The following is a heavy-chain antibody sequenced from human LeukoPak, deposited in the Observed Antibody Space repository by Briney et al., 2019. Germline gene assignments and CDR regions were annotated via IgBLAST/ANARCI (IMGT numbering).Heavy chain of an antibody. CDR2: IDNSGST. J-gene: IGHJ4*02. CDR1: GGSISGSSYN. V-gene: IGHV4-39*01. Sequence: PSETLSLTCTVSGGSISGSSYNWAWIRQPPGKGLEWIGSIDNSGSTYYNPSLKSRVTISVDMSKNQFSLKLSSVTAADTAVYYCARAEGYSLGLDYWGQGTLVTVSS. D-gene: IGHD3-22*01. CDR3: ARAEGYSLGLDY.